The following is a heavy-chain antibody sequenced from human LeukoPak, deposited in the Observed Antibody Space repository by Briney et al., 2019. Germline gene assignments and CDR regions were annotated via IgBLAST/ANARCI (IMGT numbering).Heavy chain of an antibody. V-gene: IGHV4-39*07. Sequence: PSETLSLTRTVSGGSISSSSYYWGWIRQPPGKGLEWIGSIYYSGSTYYNPSLKSRVTISVDTSKNQFSLKLSSVTAADTAVYYCARGGSGSYLYDYFDYWGQGTLVTVSS. CDR1: GGSISSSSYY. CDR3: ARGGSGSYLYDYFDY. J-gene: IGHJ4*02. D-gene: IGHD1-26*01. CDR2: IYYSGST.